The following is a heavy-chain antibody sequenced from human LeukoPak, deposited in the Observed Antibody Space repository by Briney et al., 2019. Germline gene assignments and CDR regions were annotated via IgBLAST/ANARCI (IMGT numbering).Heavy chain of an antibody. CDR1: GFTFSSYG. CDR3: TTAMWLLGGDDAFDI. Sequence: PGRSLRLSCAASGFTFSSYGMHWVRQAPGKGLEWVAVIWYDGSNKYYADSVKGRLTISRDNSKNTLYLQMNSLKTEDTAVYYCTTAMWLLGGDDAFDIWGQGTMVTVSS. J-gene: IGHJ3*02. D-gene: IGHD3-22*01. CDR2: IWYDGSNK. V-gene: IGHV3-33*01.